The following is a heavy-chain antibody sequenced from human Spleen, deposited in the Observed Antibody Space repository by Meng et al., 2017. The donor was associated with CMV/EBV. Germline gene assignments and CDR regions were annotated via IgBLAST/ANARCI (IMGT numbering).Heavy chain of an antibody. V-gene: IGHV3-13*03. CDR3: VRALLQSPVFDP. D-gene: IGHD5-24*01. J-gene: IGHJ5*02. CDR1: GFTFSSYD. CDR2: IGTAGDT. Sequence: GESLKISCAACGFTFSSYDMHWVRQATGKDLEWVSAIGTAGDTYYPGSVKGQFTISRDNAKNTVYLQMTSLRAEDTAIYYCVRALLQSPVFDPWGQGALVTVSS.